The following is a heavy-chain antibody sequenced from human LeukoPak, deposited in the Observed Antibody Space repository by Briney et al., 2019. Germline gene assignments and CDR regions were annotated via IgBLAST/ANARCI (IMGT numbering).Heavy chain of an antibody. D-gene: IGHD5-18*01. CDR2: IYYSGST. CDR3: ARDARRGYSYGTFDY. Sequence: PSETLSLTCTVSGGSSSSSSYYWGWIRQPPGKGLEWIGSIYYSGSTYYNPSLKSRVTISVDTSKNQFSLKLSSVTAADTAVYYCARDARRGYSYGTFDYWGQGTLVTVSS. CDR1: GGSSSSSSYY. V-gene: IGHV4-39*07. J-gene: IGHJ4*02.